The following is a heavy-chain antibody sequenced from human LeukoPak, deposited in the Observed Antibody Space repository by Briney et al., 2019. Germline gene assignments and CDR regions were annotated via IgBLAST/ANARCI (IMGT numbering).Heavy chain of an antibody. D-gene: IGHD1-26*01. CDR3: AKYRLVGARGYFDY. J-gene: IGHJ4*02. CDR1: GFTFSSCA. V-gene: IGHV3-23*01. Sequence: GGSLRLSCGASGFTFSSCAMSWVRQAPGKGLEWVSTISDSGADTYYADSVRGRFTIPRDNSKNTLYLGMDSLGAEDTAIYYCAKYRLVGARGYFDYWGQGILVTVSS. CDR2: ISDSGADT.